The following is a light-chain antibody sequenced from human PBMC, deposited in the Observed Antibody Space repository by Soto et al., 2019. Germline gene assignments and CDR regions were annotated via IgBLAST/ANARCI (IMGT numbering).Light chain of an antibody. V-gene: IGLV2-14*01. Sequence: SALTQPASVSGSPGQSITISCTGTSSDVGGYNYVSWYQQHPGKASKLMIYDVSNRPSGVSNRFSGSKSGNTASLTISGLQAEDEADYYCSSYTSSSTNVFGTGTKVTVL. CDR2: DVS. CDR1: SSDVGGYNY. CDR3: SSYTSSSTNV. J-gene: IGLJ1*01.